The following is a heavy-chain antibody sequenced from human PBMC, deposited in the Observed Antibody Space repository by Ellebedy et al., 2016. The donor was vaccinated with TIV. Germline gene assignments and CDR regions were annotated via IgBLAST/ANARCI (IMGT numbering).Heavy chain of an antibody. CDR2: ISNGGDTT. CDR3: AKLSGFLSWYADY. V-gene: IGHV3-23*01. CDR1: GFTFGCCA. Sequence: GESLKISCAASGFTFGCCAMGWVRQAPGKGLEWVSVISNGGDTTYAESVTGRFTISRANSKRTLYRQMNSLRADNMAIYYCAKLSGFLSWYADYWGLGARVTVSS. D-gene: IGHD6-13*01. J-gene: IGHJ4*02.